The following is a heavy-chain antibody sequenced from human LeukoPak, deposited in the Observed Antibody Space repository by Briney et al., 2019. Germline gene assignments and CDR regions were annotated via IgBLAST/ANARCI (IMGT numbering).Heavy chain of an antibody. CDR2: INHSGST. Sequence: SETLSLTCAVYGGSFSGYYWSWIRQPPGKGLEWIGEINHSGSTNYNPSLKSRVTISVDTSKNQFSLKLSSVTAADTAVYCCASGGDYYDSSGFDCWGQGTLVTVSS. CDR3: ASGGDYYDSSGFDC. V-gene: IGHV4-34*01. D-gene: IGHD3-22*01. J-gene: IGHJ4*02. CDR1: GGSFSGYY.